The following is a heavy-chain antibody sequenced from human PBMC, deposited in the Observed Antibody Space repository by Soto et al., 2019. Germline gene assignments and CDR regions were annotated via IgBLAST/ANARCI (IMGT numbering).Heavy chain of an antibody. CDR1: GYTFTSYY. CDR3: ARVYPSDTRYGYVGNNWFDP. D-gene: IGHD5-18*01. J-gene: IGHJ5*02. Sequence: QVQLVQSGAEVKKPGASVKVSCKASGYTFTSYYMHWVRQAPGQGLEWMGIINPSGGSTSYAQKFQGRVTMTRDTSTSTVYMELSSLRSEDTAAYYCARVYPSDTRYGYVGNNWFDPWGQGTLVTVSS. V-gene: IGHV1-46*03. CDR2: INPSGGST.